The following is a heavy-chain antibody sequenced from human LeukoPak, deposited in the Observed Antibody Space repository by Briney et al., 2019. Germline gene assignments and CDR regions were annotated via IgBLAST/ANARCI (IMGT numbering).Heavy chain of an antibody. V-gene: IGHV3-30*03. CDR2: ISYDGSNK. Sequence: GGSLRLSCAASGFTFSSYGMHWVRQAPGKGLEWVAVISYDGSNKYYADSVKGRFTISRDNSKNTLYLQMNSLRAEDTAVYYCARDGSVYYDSSGYFLPLDYWGQGTLVTVSS. J-gene: IGHJ4*02. D-gene: IGHD3-22*01. CDR1: GFTFSSYG. CDR3: ARDGSVYYDSSGYFLPLDY.